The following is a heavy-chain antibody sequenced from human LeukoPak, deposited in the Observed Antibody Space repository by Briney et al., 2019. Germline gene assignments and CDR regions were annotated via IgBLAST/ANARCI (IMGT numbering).Heavy chain of an antibody. V-gene: IGHV3-43*02. CDR3: AKAPPADIGELAFDY. CDR1: GFTFDDYT. D-gene: IGHD3-10*01. CDR2: INGDSSST. Sequence: PGGSLRLSCAASGFTFDDYTMHWVRQAPGKGLEWVSLINGDSSSTDYADSVKGRFTISRDNSRNSLSLQMNSLKTEDTALYYCAKAPPADIGELAFDYWGQGILVTVSS. J-gene: IGHJ4*02.